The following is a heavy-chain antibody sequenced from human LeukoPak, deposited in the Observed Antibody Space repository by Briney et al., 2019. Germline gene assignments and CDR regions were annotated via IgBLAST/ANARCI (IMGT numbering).Heavy chain of an antibody. J-gene: IGHJ4*02. D-gene: IGHD5-18*01. CDR1: GYTFTSYG. CDR2: ISAYNGNT. V-gene: IGHV1-18*01. CDR3: AREREDSYYFDY. Sequence: ASVKVSCKASGYTFTSYGISWVRQAPGQGLEWMGWISAYNGNTNYAQKPQGRVTMTRDTSTRTVYMEMSSLTSEDTALYYCAREREDSYYFDYWGQGTLVTVSS.